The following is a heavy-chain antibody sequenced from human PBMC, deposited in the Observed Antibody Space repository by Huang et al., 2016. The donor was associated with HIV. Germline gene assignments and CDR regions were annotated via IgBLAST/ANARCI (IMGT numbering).Heavy chain of an antibody. CDR1: GYSFTNYW. D-gene: IGHD2-21*02. CDR2: NYPADSDT. Sequence: EVQLVQSEAEVKKPGESLKISCRGSGYSFTNYWIGWVRQRPGEGLEWMGVNYPADSDTRYSPSFQGKVTFSADKSTRTAYLQWSSLQASDTAIYYCARSEVLVTAVPFDHWGQGTLVTVSS. CDR3: ARSEVLVTAVPFDH. V-gene: IGHV5-51*03. J-gene: IGHJ4*02.